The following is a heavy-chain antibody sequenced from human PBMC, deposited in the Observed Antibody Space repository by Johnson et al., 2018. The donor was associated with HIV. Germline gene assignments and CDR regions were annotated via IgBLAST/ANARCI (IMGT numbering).Heavy chain of an antibody. CDR3: ARGVYSSSWYGAFDI. CDR2: INWNGGST. J-gene: IGHJ3*02. Sequence: MQLVESGGSVVRRGGSLRLSCAASGFTFDDYGMSWVRQGPGKGLALGSGINWNGGSTGSADYVKGRFSISRDNSKNTLYLQMNSLRAEDTAVYYCARGVYSSSWYGAFDIWGQGTMVTVSS. D-gene: IGHD6-13*01. V-gene: IGHV3-20*04. CDR1: GFTFDDYG.